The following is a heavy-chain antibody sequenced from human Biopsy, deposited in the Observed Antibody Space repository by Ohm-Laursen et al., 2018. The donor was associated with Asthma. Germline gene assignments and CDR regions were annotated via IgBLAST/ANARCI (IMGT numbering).Heavy chain of an antibody. Sequence: ASVKASCKASGYNFISFAIHWVRQAPGQRLEWMGWVNTDNGDTKHSQKFQGRVTITRDTSASTAYMELRSLRSEDTATYYCARTYYDFLTGQVKDVFGVWGQGTMVTVSS. CDR3: ARTYYDFLTGQVKDVFGV. D-gene: IGHD3-9*01. J-gene: IGHJ3*01. CDR1: GYNFISFA. V-gene: IGHV1-3*04. CDR2: VNTDNGDT.